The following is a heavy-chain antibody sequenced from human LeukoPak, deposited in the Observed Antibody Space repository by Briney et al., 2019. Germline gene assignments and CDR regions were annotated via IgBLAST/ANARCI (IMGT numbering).Heavy chain of an antibody. CDR3: ARATGSYYSLGY. J-gene: IGHJ4*02. Sequence: GGSLRLSCAASGFTCSSYAMHLVRQAPGKGLEWVAVISYDGSNKYYADSVKGRFTVSRDNAKNTLYLQMNSLRAEDTAVYYCARATGSYYSLGYWGQGTLVTVSS. CDR1: GFTCSSYA. CDR2: ISYDGSNK. D-gene: IGHD1-26*01. V-gene: IGHV3-30-3*01.